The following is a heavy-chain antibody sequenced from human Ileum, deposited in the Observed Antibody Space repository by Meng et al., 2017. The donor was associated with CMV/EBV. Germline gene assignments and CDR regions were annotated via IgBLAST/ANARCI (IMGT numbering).Heavy chain of an antibody. D-gene: IGHD2-2*01. CDR1: GFTVGDYA. CDR3: TREGECSSTSCYGYYYYYYGMDV. V-gene: IGHV3-49*04. Sequence: GSRKISGTASGFTVGDYAMSWVRQAPGKGLEWVGFIRSKAYGGTTEYAASVKGRFTISRDDSKSIAYLQMNSLKTEDTAVYYCTREGECSSTSCYGYYYYYYGMDVWGQGTMVTVSS. CDR2: IRSKAYGGTT. J-gene: IGHJ6*02.